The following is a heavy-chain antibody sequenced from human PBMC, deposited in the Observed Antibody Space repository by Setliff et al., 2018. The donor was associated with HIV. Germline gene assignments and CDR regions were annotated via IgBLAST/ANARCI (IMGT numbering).Heavy chain of an antibody. CDR2: VYPGDSDT. CDR1: GFNFLAHW. J-gene: IGHJ6*03. Sequence: GESLKISCQCSGFNFLAHWIGWVRQVPEKGLEWMGIVYPGDSDTRYNPSFEGQVTVSADKTITTAYLQLTSLKASDTAMYYCARHRIVKAYYYYMDVWGKGTTVTVSS. CDR3: ARHRIVKAYYYYMDV. D-gene: IGHD3-16*02. V-gene: IGHV5-51*01.